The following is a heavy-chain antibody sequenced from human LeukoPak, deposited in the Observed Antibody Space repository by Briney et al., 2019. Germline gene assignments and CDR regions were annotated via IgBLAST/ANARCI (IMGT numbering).Heavy chain of an antibody. CDR1: GGSISSGGYY. J-gene: IGHJ5*02. CDR3: ARGHSGYDSVATILYWFDP. CDR2: IYYSGST. D-gene: IGHD5-12*01. Sequence: SETLSLTCTVSGGSISSGGYYWSWIRQHPGKGLEWIGYIYYSGSTYYNPSLKSRVTISVDTSKNQFSLKLSSVTAADTAVYYCARGHSGYDSVATILYWFDPWGQGTLVTVSS. V-gene: IGHV4-31*03.